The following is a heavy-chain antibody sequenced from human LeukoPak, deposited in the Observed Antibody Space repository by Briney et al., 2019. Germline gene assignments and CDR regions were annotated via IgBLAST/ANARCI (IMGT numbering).Heavy chain of an antibody. CDR3: ARVNYYDSSGTDY. V-gene: IGHV4-59*01. J-gene: IGHJ4*02. Sequence: SETLSLTCTVSGDSISSYYWSWIRQPPGKGLEWIGYIYYSGSTNYNPSLKSRVTVSVDTSKNQFSLRLSSVTAADTAVYYCARVNYYDSSGTDYWGQGTLVTVSS. CDR2: IYYSGST. D-gene: IGHD3-22*01. CDR1: GDSISSYY.